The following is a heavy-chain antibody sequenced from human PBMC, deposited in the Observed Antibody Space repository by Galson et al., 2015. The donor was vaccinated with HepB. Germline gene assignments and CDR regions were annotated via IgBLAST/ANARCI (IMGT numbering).Heavy chain of an antibody. D-gene: IGHD3-16*02. CDR3: ARGTYRGYTPAFYYYYYMDV. CDR2: IDPNSGDT. Sequence: SVKVSCKASGYTFTGYYLHWVRQAPGQGLEWMGWIDPNSGDTNYAQKYQGKIILTRDTSVSTAHLEVTRLRSDDTAVYYCARGTYRGYTPAFYYYYYMDVWGKGTTVTVSS. V-gene: IGHV1-2*02. J-gene: IGHJ6*03. CDR1: GYTFTGYY.